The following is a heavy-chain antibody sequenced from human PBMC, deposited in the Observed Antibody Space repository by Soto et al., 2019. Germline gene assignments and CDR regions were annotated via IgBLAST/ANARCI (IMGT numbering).Heavy chain of an antibody. CDR2: ISGSGGNT. CDR3: ASLCSSTSCYGTIDY. J-gene: IGHJ4*02. D-gene: IGHD2-2*01. V-gene: IGHV3-21*01. CDR1: GFTFSSYV. Sequence: PGGSLRLSCAASGFTFSSYVMSWVRQAPGKGLEWVSAISGSGGNTYYADSVKGRFTISRDNAKNSLYLQMNSLRAEDTAVYYCASLCSSTSCYGTIDYWGQGTLVTVSS.